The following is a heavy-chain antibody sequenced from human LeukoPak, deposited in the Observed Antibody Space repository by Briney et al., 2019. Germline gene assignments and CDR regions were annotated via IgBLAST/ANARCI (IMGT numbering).Heavy chain of an antibody. J-gene: IGHJ4*02. Sequence: ASVKVSFKASGYTFTGYYIHWVRQASGQGLEWMGWISPNSGGTKYAQKFQGRVTMTRDTSISTAYMELSSLTSDDTAVYYCARDPLRGSSGWYEWGQGTLVTVSS. V-gene: IGHV1-2*02. D-gene: IGHD6-19*01. CDR2: ISPNSGGT. CDR1: GYTFTGYY. CDR3: ARDPLRGSSGWYE.